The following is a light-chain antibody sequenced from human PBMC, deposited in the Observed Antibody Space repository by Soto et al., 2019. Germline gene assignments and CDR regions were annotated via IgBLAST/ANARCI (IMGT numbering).Light chain of an antibody. CDR3: QYYPLALGT. Sequence: DIQMTQSPSSLSASVGDTVTITCRASQDIINHLAWYQQRPGKVPNLLIYGASTLHSGVSSRFRCSGSGTHSTLTISSLQPDYVATYYCQYYPLALGTFGHGTRLEIK. V-gene: IGKV1-27*01. CDR2: GAS. CDR1: QDIINH. J-gene: IGKJ5*01.